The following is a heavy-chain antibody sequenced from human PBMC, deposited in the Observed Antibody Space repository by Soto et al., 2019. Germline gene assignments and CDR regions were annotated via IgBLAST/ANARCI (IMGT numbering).Heavy chain of an antibody. V-gene: IGHV1-2*04. J-gene: IGHJ6*02. CDR1: GYTFTGYY. CDR3: ARAQSSGWYYYYYGMDV. Sequence: QVQLVQSGAEVKKPGASAKVSCKASGYTFTGYYMHWVRQAPGQGLEWMGWINPNSGGTNYAQKFQGWVTMTRDTSISTAYMELSRLRSDDTAVYYCARAQSSGWYYYYYGMDVWGQGTTVTVSS. CDR2: INPNSGGT. D-gene: IGHD6-19*01.